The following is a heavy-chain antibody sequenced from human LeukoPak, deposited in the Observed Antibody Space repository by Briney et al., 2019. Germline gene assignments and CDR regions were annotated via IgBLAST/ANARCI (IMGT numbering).Heavy chain of an antibody. J-gene: IGHJ4*02. CDR2: ISSSSSYI. Sequence: PGGSLRLSCAASGFTFSSYSMNWVRQAPGKGLEWVSSISSSSSYIYYADSVKGRFTISRDNAKNSLYLQMNSLRAEDTAVYYCARWYCTSTSCYYDYWGQGTLVTVSS. CDR3: ARWYCTSTSCYYDY. CDR1: GFTFSSYS. V-gene: IGHV3-21*01. D-gene: IGHD2-2*01.